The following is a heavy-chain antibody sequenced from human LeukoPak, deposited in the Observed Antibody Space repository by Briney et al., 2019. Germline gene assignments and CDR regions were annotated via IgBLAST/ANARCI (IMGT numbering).Heavy chain of an antibody. J-gene: IGHJ4*02. CDR1: GFTFSSYD. Sequence: PGGSLRLSCAASGFTFSSYDMSWVRQAPGKGLEWVSAISCSGGITYYPDSEKGRFTVSRDNSKNTLYLQMNSLRAEDTAIYYCAKRLPFYYDYWGQGILVTVSS. V-gene: IGHV3-23*01. D-gene: IGHD5-18*01. CDR3: AKRLPFYYDY. CDR2: ISCSGGIT.